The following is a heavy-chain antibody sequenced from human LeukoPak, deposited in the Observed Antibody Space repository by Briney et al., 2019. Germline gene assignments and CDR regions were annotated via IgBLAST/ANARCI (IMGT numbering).Heavy chain of an antibody. Sequence: SETLSLTCTVSGGSISSYYWSWIRQPPGKGLEWIGYIYYSGSTNYNPSLKSRVTISVDTSKNQFSLKLSSVTAAGTAVYYCARTPYSSSWRGVENWFDPWGQGTLVTVSS. V-gene: IGHV4-59*01. J-gene: IGHJ5*02. CDR2: IYYSGST. CDR1: GGSISSYY. D-gene: IGHD6-13*01. CDR3: ARTPYSSSWRGVENWFDP.